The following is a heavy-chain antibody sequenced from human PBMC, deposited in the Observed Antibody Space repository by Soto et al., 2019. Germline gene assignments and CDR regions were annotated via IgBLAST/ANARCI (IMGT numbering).Heavy chain of an antibody. CDR1: GFTFSGSA. Sequence: QPGGSLRLSCAASGFTFSGSAMHWVRQASGKGLEWVGRIRSKANSYATAYAASVKGRFTISRDDSKNTAYLQMNSLKTEDTAVYYCTTPPPPDSGSYELDYWGQGTLVTVSS. CDR3: TTPPPPDSGSYELDY. CDR2: IRSKANSYAT. J-gene: IGHJ4*02. D-gene: IGHD1-26*01. V-gene: IGHV3-73*01.